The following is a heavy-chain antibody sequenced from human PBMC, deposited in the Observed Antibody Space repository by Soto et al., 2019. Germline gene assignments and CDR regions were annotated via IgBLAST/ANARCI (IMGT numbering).Heavy chain of an antibody. Sequence: QLQLQESGSGLVKPSQTLSLTCAVSGGSISSGGYSWSWIRQPPGKGLAWIGYIYHSGSTYYNPSLKSRVTISVDRSKNHFSRKLSSVTAADTAVYYCARAHGSGWGAFDIWGQGTMVTVSS. V-gene: IGHV4-30-2*01. CDR3: ARAHGSGWGAFDI. CDR1: GGSISSGGYS. D-gene: IGHD3-10*01. J-gene: IGHJ3*02. CDR2: IYHSGST.